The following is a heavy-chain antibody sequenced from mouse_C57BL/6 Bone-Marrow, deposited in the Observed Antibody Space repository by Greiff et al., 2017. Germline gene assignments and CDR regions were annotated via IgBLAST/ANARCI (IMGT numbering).Heavy chain of an antibody. Sequence: QVQLQQPGAELVKPGASVKLSCKASGYTFTSYWMQWVKQRPGQGLEWIGEIDPSDSYTNYNQKFKGKATLTVDTSSSTAYMQLSSLTSEESAVYYCARSGGYYEVWYFDVWGTGTTVTVSS. D-gene: IGHD2-3*01. J-gene: IGHJ1*03. CDR2: IDPSDSYT. V-gene: IGHV1-50*01. CDR1: GYTFTSYW. CDR3: ARSGGYYEVWYFDV.